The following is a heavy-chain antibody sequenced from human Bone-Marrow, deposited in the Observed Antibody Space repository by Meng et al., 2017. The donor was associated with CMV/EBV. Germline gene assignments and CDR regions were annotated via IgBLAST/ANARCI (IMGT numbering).Heavy chain of an antibody. V-gene: IGHV3-21*01. CDR2: ISSSGSYI. J-gene: IGHJ4*02. CDR3: ARDRSHGYFFDY. Sequence: SCDASGFTFSSYRMTWLRQAPGKGLEWVSCISSSGSYIYYAASVKGRFTISRDNAKNSLYLQMNSLRAEDTAVYYCARDRSHGYFFDYWGQGTLVTVSS. D-gene: IGHD5-24*01. CDR1: GFTFSSYR.